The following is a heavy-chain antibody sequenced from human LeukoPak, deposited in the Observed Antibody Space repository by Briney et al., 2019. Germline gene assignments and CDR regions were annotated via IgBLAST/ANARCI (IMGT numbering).Heavy chain of an antibody. Sequence: ASLRVSCKASGYTFTSYDINWVRQAPGQGLEWMGCMNPNSGNTGYAQKFQGRVTIHRNTSISTAYMELSSLRSEDTAVYYCARGPQYYDFYYYYVDVWGKGTTVTVSS. CDR1: GYTFTSYD. V-gene: IGHV1-8*03. CDR3: ARGPQYYDFYYYYVDV. CDR2: MNPNSGNT. J-gene: IGHJ6*03. D-gene: IGHD3-3*01.